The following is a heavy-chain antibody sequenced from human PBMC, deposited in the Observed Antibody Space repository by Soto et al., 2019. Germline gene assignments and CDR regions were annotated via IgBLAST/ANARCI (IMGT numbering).Heavy chain of an antibody. V-gene: IGHV1-8*02. D-gene: IGHD1-1*01. CDR3: ARGSRVPLGTMDF. CDR1: GYIFTSYD. CDR2: MNPNSGNT. J-gene: IGHJ6*02. Sequence: ASVKVSCKASGYIFTSYDINWVRQATGQGLEWMGWMNPNSGNTGYAQKFQGRVTMTRNTSISTAYMELTSLRSEDTAVYYCARGSRVPLGTMDFRGQGTMVTVSS.